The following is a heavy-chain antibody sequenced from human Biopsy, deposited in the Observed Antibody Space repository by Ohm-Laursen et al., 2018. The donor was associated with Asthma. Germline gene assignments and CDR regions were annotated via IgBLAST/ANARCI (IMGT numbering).Heavy chain of an antibody. D-gene: IGHD3-3*02. CDR1: GFTFGDYW. V-gene: IGHV3-7*01. CDR2: IKHDGSEK. Sequence: GSLRLSCAAFGFTFGDYWMSWVRQVPGKGLEWVANIKHDGSEKNHVDSLKGRFTISRDNAKNSLCLQMNSLRAEDTAVYYCARTFHFWSPYHAEHYQLWGQGTLVTVSS. CDR3: ARTFHFWSPYHAEHYQL. J-gene: IGHJ1*01.